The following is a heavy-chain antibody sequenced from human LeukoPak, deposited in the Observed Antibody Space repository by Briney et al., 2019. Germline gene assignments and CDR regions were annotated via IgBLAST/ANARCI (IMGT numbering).Heavy chain of an antibody. Sequence: PGGSLRLSCAASGFTFSSYAMHWVRQAPGKGLEWVSYISSSGGTIYYADSVKGRFTISRDNSKNTLYLQMNSLRAEDTAVYYCARDYNYYGSGNRFDYWGQGTLVTVSS. CDR3: ARDYNYYGSGNRFDY. CDR1: GFTFSSYA. J-gene: IGHJ4*02. CDR2: ISSSGGTI. D-gene: IGHD3-10*01. V-gene: IGHV3-48*01.